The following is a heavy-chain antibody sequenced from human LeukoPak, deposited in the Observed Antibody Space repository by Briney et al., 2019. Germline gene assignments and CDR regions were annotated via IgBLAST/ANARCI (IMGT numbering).Heavy chain of an antibody. CDR1: GYTFTSYG. CDR3: ARVHWDSGYYYMDV. D-gene: IGHD1-7*01. J-gene: IGHJ6*03. V-gene: IGHV1-18*01. CDR2: ISAYNGNT. Sequence: ASVKVSCKASGYTFTSYGISWVRQAPGQGLEWMGWISAYNGNTNYAQKFQGRVTITADESTSTAYMELSSLRSEDTAVYYCARVHWDSGYYYMDVWGKGTTVTVSS.